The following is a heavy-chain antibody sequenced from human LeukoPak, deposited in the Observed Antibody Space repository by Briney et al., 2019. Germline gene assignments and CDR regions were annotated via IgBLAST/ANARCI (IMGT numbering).Heavy chain of an antibody. V-gene: IGHV5-51*01. Sequence: GESLKISCKGSGYSFTSYWIGWVRQMPGKGLEWKGIIYPGDSDTRYSPSFQGQVTISADKSISTAYLQWSSLKASDTAMYYCARRGDCSSTSCYSLDYWGQGTLVTVSS. CDR2: IYPGDSDT. J-gene: IGHJ4*02. CDR3: ARRGDCSSTSCYSLDY. CDR1: GYSFTSYW. D-gene: IGHD2-2*01.